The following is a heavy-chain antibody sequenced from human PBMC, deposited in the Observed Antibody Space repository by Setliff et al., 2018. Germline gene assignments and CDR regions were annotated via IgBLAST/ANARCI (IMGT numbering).Heavy chain of an antibody. CDR3: ARTCSGSGCYAGLES. CDR2: IWDDGVKK. D-gene: IGHD2-15*01. J-gene: IGHJ4*02. Sequence: GGSLRLTCAASGFTFSTYRMHWVRQAPGKGLEWVAVIWDDGVKKYHAGSVKGRFTIPRDNSKNTLYLQMNSLRPEDTAVYYCARTCSGSGCYAGLESWGQGTPVTVSS. CDR1: GFTFSTYR. V-gene: IGHV3-33*08.